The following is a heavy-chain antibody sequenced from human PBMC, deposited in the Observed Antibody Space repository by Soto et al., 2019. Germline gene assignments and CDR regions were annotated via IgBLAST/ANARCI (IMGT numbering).Heavy chain of an antibody. D-gene: IGHD3-22*01. CDR1: GGTFSSYA. CDR2: IIPIFGTA. J-gene: IGHJ3*02. CDR3: ASGYYDSSGYWGAFDI. Sequence: SVKVSCKASGGTFSSYAISWVRQAPGQGLEWMGGIIPIFGTANYAQKFQGRVTITADESTSTAYMELSSLRSEDTAVYYCASGYYDSSGYWGAFDIWGHGTLVTVS. V-gene: IGHV1-69*13.